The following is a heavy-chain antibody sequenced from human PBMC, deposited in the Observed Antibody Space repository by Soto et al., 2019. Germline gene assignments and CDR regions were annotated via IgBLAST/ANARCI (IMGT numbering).Heavy chain of an antibody. CDR3: ARGGMVPGNGNNYLMDV. Sequence: QVHLVQSGAEVKKPGSSAKVSCKASGDTFSSYGFSWVRQAPGQGLEWMGGIIPLFGTTDYAQNFQGRVTITADKSTITVYMELTSLRSEDTAVYYCARGGMVPGNGNNYLMDVWVQGTTVNVS. D-gene: IGHD2-8*01. J-gene: IGHJ6*02. CDR2: IIPLFGTT. V-gene: IGHV1-69*06. CDR1: GDTFSSYG.